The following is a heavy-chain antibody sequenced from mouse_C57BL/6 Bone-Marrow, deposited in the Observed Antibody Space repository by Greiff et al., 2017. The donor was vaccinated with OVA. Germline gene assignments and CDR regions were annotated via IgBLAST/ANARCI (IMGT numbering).Heavy chain of an antibody. V-gene: IGHV10-1*01. D-gene: IGHD2-3*01. CDR1: GFSFNTYA. CDR2: IRSKSNNYAT. Sequence: EVQLVESGGGLVQPKGSLKLSCAASGFSFNTYAMNWVRQAPGKGLEWVARIRSKSNNYATYYADSVKDRFTISRDDSESMLYLQTNNLKTEDTAMYYCVRHYDGTWRGFAYWGQGTLVTVSA. J-gene: IGHJ3*01. CDR3: VRHYDGTWRGFAY.